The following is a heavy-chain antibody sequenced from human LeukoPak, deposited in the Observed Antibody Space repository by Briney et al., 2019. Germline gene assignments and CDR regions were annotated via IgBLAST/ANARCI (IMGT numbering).Heavy chain of an antibody. CDR1: GFTVSSNY. V-gene: IGHV3-53*01. J-gene: IGHJ6*03. CDR2: IYSGGST. Sequence: GGSLRLSCAASGFTVSSNYMIWVRQAPGKGLEWVSAIYSGGSTYHADSVKGRFTISRDNSKNTLYLQMNSLRAEDTAVYYCARDGDYYYMDVWGKGTTVTVSS. D-gene: IGHD3-16*01. CDR3: ARDGDYYYMDV.